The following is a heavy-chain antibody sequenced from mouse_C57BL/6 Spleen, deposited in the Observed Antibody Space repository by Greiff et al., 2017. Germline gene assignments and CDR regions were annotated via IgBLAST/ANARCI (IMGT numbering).Heavy chain of an antibody. V-gene: IGHV14-1*01. J-gene: IGHJ3*01. D-gene: IGHD1-1*01. Sequence: VQLQQSGAELVRPGASVKLSCTASGFNIKDYYMHWVKQRPEQGLEWIGRIDPEDGDTEYAPKFQGKATMTADTSSNTAYLQLSSLTSEDTAVYYCTTITTVVATKAYWGQGTLVTVSA. CDR3: TTITTVVATKAY. CDR2: IDPEDGDT. CDR1: GFNIKDYY.